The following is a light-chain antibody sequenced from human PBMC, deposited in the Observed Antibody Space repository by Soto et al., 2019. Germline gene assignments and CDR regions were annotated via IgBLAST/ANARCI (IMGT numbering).Light chain of an antibody. CDR2: DAS. J-gene: IGKJ1*01. Sequence: DIQMTQSPSTLSASVGDRVTITCRASQSISTLLAWYQQKPGKAPKLLIYDASSLESGVPSRFSGSGSGTEFTLTISSLQPDDFATYYCQQYNSYSWTFGQGTKVVIK. CDR1: QSISTL. V-gene: IGKV1-5*01. CDR3: QQYNSYSWT.